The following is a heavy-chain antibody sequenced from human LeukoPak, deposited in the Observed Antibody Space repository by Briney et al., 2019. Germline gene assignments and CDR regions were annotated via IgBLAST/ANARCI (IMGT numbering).Heavy chain of an antibody. J-gene: IGHJ4*02. CDR2: IDYSGST. Sequence: SSETLSLTCTVSGGFISSGAYYCGWIRQHPGKGPQWIGHIDYSGSTYYNPSLKSRVTILMDTSRSQFSLKLTSLTAADTAVYYCARVPYGDYVDYWDQGNLVTVSS. CDR1: GGFISSGAYY. V-gene: IGHV4-31*03. D-gene: IGHD4-17*01. CDR3: ARVPYGDYVDY.